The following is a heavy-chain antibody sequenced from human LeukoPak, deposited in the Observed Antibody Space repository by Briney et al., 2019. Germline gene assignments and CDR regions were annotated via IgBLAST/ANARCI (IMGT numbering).Heavy chain of an antibody. CDR1: GFTVSSNY. V-gene: IGHV3-53*01. D-gene: IGHD3-10*01. CDR2: IYSGGST. J-gene: IGHJ6*03. CDR3: ASGSGSYRTPYYYIDV. Sequence: GGSLRLSCAASGFTVSSNYMSWVRQAPGKGLEWVSVIYSGGSTYYADSVKGRFTISRDNSKNTLYLQMNSLRAEDTAVYYCASGSGSYRTPYYYIDVWGTGTTVTVSS.